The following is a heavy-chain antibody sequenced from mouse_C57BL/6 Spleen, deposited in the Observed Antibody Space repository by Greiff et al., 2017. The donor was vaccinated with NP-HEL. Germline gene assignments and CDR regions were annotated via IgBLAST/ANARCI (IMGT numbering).Heavy chain of an antibody. J-gene: IGHJ3*01. CDR2: IYPRSGNT. CDR1: GYTFTSYG. CDR3: ARGITTVVGRD. Sequence: QVQLQQSGAELARPGASVKLSCKASGYTFTSYGISWVKQRTGQGLEWIGEIYPRSGNTYYNEKFKGKATLTADKSSSTAYMELRSLTSEDSAVYFCARGITTVVGRDWGQGTLVTVSA. V-gene: IGHV1-81*01. D-gene: IGHD1-1*01.